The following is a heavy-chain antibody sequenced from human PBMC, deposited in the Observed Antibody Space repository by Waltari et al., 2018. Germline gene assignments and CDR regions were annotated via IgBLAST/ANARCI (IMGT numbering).Heavy chain of an antibody. CDR2: INSNSGAT. Sequence: QVQLVQSGAEVKEPGASVKVSCQAPGYTFTGSYVHWVRQAPGQGLEWMGWINSNSGATTYAQKFQGRVTMTRDTSISTAYMELSSLRSDDTAVYYCAREDWFDPWGQGTLVTVSS. CDR3: AREDWFDP. CDR1: GYTFTGSY. V-gene: IGHV1-2*02. J-gene: IGHJ5*02.